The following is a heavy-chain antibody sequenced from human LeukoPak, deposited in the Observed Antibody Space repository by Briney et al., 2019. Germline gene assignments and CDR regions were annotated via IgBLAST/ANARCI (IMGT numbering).Heavy chain of an antibody. CDR2: IYHSGST. CDR1: GYSISSGYY. J-gene: IGHJ4*02. V-gene: IGHV4-38-2*02. CDR3: ARRAAGRRGFFDY. Sequence: SETLSLTCTVSGYSISSGYYWGWIRQPPGKGLEWIGSIYHSGSTYYNPSLKSRVTISVDTSKNQFSLKLSSVTAADTAVYYCARRAAGRRGFFDYWGQGTLVTVSS. D-gene: IGHD6-13*01.